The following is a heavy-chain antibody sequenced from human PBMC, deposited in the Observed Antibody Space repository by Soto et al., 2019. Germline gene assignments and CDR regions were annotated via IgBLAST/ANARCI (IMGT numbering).Heavy chain of an antibody. CDR2: IWYDGSNK. Sequence: GGSLRLSCAASGFTFSSYGMHWVRQAPGKGLEWVAVIWYDGSNKYYADSVKGRFTISRDNSKNTLYLQMNSLRAEDTAVYYCARGSSITMAQDYFDYWGQGTLVTVSS. V-gene: IGHV3-33*01. D-gene: IGHD3-10*01. J-gene: IGHJ4*02. CDR3: ARGSSITMAQDYFDY. CDR1: GFTFSSYG.